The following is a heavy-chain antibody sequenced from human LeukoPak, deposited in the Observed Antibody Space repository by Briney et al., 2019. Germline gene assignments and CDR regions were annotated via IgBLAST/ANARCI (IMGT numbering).Heavy chain of an antibody. Sequence: SETLSLTCAVYGGSFSGYYWSWIRQPPGKRLEWIGEINHSGSTNYNPSLKSRVTISVDTSKNQFSLKLSSVTAADTAVYYCARGPRGVPANWFDPWGQGTLVTVSS. D-gene: IGHD2-2*01. CDR3: ARGPRGVPANWFDP. CDR2: INHSGST. V-gene: IGHV4-34*01. J-gene: IGHJ5*02. CDR1: GGSFSGYY.